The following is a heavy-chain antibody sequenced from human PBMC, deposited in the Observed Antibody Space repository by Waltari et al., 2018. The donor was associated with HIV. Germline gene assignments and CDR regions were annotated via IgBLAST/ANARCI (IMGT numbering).Heavy chain of an antibody. CDR1: GGSFAHYY. J-gene: IGHJ4*02. D-gene: IGHD2-15*01. V-gene: IGHV4-34*02. Sequence: QVQLQQWGAGLLKPSETLSLTCSLTGGSFAHYYWSWIRQSPWQDLEWIGEINYCGTIPFNPYLKRRVVLSIDASKFQFPLNLTSVTAADTALYFCARRGSGGSPITVWGRGSPVIVSS. CDR3: ARRGSGGSPITV. CDR2: INYCGTI.